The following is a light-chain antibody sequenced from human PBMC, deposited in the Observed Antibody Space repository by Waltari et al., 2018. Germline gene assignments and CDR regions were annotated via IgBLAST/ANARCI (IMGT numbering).Light chain of an antibody. V-gene: IGKV1-12*01. CDR3: QQGKSFPIT. Sequence: DLQMTQSPSPVSASVGDRVTITCRASQDIGNRLAWYQQKPGKAPNLLIYGTSSLQTGVPSRFSGSGSGTEFTLTISSLQPEDFGTYYCQQGKSFPITFGPGTKVEIK. CDR2: GTS. J-gene: IGKJ3*01. CDR1: QDIGNR.